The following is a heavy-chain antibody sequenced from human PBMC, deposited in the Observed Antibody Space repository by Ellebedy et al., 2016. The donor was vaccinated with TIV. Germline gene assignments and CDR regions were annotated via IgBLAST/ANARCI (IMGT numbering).Heavy chain of an antibody. CDR3: ARQRDYDRSGSPPSLGY. J-gene: IGHJ4*02. CDR2: IYPGDSDT. V-gene: IGHV5-51*01. D-gene: IGHD3-22*01. Sequence: GESLKISCNGSGYSFTSYWIGWVRQMPGKGLEWMGIIYPGDSDTRYSPSLQGQVTISADKSISTACLQWSSLKASDTAMYYCARQRDYDRSGSPPSLGYWGQGTLVTVSS. CDR1: GYSFTSYW.